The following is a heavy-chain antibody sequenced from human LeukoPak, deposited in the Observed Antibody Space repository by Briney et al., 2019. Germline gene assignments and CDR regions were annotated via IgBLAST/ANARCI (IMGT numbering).Heavy chain of an antibody. V-gene: IGHV4-34*01. CDR2: INHSGST. D-gene: IGHD3-3*01. Sequence: SETLSLTCAVYGGSFSGYYWSWIRQPPGKGLEWIGEINHSGSTNYNPPLKSRVSISVDTSKNQFSLKLSSVTAADTAVYYRARGRRSGYYLPANWFDPWGQGTLVTVSS. CDR3: ARGRRSGYYLPANWFDP. J-gene: IGHJ5*02. CDR1: GGSFSGYY.